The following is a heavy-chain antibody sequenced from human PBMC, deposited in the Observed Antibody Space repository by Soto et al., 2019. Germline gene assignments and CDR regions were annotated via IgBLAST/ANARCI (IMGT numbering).Heavy chain of an antibody. Sequence: GGSLRLSCAASGFTFSSYAMSWVRQAPGKGLEWVSVISGSGGSTYYADSVKGRFTISRDNSKNTLYLQMNSLRAEDTAVYYCAKDVWFGELFGAFDIWGQGTMVTVSS. CDR3: AKDVWFGELFGAFDI. CDR2: ISGSGGST. V-gene: IGHV3-23*01. CDR1: GFTFSSYA. D-gene: IGHD3-10*01. J-gene: IGHJ3*02.